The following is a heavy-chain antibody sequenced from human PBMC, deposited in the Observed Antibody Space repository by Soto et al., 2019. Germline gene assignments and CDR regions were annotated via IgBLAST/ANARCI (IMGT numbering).Heavy chain of an antibody. CDR3: ARVQGYASGSKHRNWFYX. V-gene: IGHV4-59*01. D-gene: IGHD2-2*01. CDR1: GAPISSYF. Sequence: SETLSLTCTVSGAPISSYFWSWIRQPPGKGLEWIWNIHYSGSTKYNPSLKSRVTISVDTSKKQLSLKLTSVNAADTAVYYCARVQGYASGSKHRNWFYXWGQGTLFTVSX. CDR2: IHYSGST. J-gene: IGHJ5*02.